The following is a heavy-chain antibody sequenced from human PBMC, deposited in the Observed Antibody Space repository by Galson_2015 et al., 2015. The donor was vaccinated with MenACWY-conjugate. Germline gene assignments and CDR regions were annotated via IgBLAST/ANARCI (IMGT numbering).Heavy chain of an antibody. CDR1: GFTFSNYA. Sequence: SLRLSCAASGFTFSNYAMSWVRQAPGTGLEWVSAISASGDNTYYADSVKGRFTISRDNPKNTFHLQMTNLRGEDTALYYCAKSDNSGWYVGFDYWGQGTLVTVSS. D-gene: IGHD6-19*01. CDR2: ISASGDNT. CDR3: AKSDNSGWYVGFDY. V-gene: IGHV3-23*01. J-gene: IGHJ4*02.